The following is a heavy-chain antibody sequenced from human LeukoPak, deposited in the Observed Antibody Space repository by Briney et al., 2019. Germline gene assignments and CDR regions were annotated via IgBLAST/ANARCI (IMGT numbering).Heavy chain of an antibody. CDR1: GGSFSGSY. D-gene: IGHD3-3*01. CDR2: FNHSGST. Sequence: SGTLSLTCAAIGGSFSGSYWAGFAKPPGKGLEGIGEFNHSGSTNYNPSLKSRVTISVDTSKNQFSLKLSSVTAADTAVYYCAIDPKRDYDFWSGHDYYYGMDVWGQGTTVTVSS. J-gene: IGHJ6*02. CDR3: AIDPKRDYDFWSGHDYYYGMDV. V-gene: IGHV4-34*01.